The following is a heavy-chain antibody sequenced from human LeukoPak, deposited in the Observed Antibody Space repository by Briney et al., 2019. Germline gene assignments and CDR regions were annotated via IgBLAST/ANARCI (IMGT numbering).Heavy chain of an antibody. CDR3: ASTLVGATSGPDCYLEN. Sequence: PGGSLRLSCAASGFTFSNYVMTWVRPAPGKGRDWVSAISVIGGRTYYPDPVKGRFPVSRDNSKNTLYLLKNSLTAEDTATYFCASTLVGATSGPDCYLENWGQGTLVTASS. CDR2: ISVIGGRT. V-gene: IGHV3-23*01. J-gene: IGHJ4*02. CDR1: GFTFSNYV. D-gene: IGHD1-26*01.